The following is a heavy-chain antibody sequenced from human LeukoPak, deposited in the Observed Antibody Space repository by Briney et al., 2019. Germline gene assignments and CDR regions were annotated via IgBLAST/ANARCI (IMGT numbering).Heavy chain of an antibody. CDR3: ARTYDFGRGPPGDAFDN. CDR1: GFTFSSYA. Sequence: GGSLRLSCAASGFTFSSYAMHWVRQAPGKGLEWVAVISYDGSNKYYADSVQGRFTISRDDARESVFLQMDGLRVDDTAVYYCARTYDFGRGPPGDAFDNWGPGTWVIVSS. D-gene: IGHD3-3*01. CDR2: ISYDGSNK. J-gene: IGHJ3*02. V-gene: IGHV3-30-3*01.